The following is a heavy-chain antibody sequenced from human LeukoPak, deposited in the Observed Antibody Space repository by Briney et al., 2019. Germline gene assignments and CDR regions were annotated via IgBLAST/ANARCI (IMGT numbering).Heavy chain of an antibody. D-gene: IGHD2-2*01. J-gene: IGHJ4*02. V-gene: IGHV3-15*01. CDR3: STDFSRGYFGS. CDR2: IKSKDVGGTT. CDR1: GFTFSNVW. Sequence: TGGSLRLSCAASGFTFSNVWMNWVRQAPGKGPEWVGRIKSKDVGGTTDYAAPVKGRFTISRDDSKNTVYLRMNSLETEDTAVYYCSTDFSRGYFGSWGQGTLVTVSS.